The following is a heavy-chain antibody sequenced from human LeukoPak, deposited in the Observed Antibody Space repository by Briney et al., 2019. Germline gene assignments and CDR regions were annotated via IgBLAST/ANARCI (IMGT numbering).Heavy chain of an antibody. V-gene: IGHV4-34*01. CDR2: INHSGST. CDR1: GGSFSGYY. J-gene: IGHJ4*02. CDR3: ARGRIVVVIGPVFDY. D-gene: IGHD3-22*01. Sequence: SETLSLTCAVYGGSFSGYYWSRIRQPPGKGLEWIGEINHSGSTNYNPSLKSRVTISVDTSKNQFSLKLSSVTAADTAVYYCARGRIVVVIGPVFDYWGQGTLVTVSS.